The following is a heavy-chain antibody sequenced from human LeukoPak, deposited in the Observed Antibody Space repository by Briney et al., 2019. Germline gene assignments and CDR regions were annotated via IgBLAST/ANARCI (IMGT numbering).Heavy chain of an antibody. Sequence: GSLRLSCAASGFTFSSYWMSWIRQPPGKGLEWIGYIYYSGSTNYNPSLKSRVTISVDTSKNQFSLKLSSVTAADTAVYYCARAARWYFVSHWGQGTLVTVSS. CDR1: GFTFSSYW. V-gene: IGHV4-59*01. CDR2: IYYSGST. CDR3: ARAARWYFVSH. J-gene: IGHJ4*02. D-gene: IGHD3-9*01.